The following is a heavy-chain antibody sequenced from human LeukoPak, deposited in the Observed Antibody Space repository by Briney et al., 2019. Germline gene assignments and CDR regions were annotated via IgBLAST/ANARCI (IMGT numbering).Heavy chain of an antibody. CDR2: INTNTEKP. CDR1: GYMFSSYG. Sequence: ASVKVSCKASGYMFSSYGMNWVRQAPGQGLEWMGWINTNTEKPTYAQGFTGRFVFSMDNSVRTAYLQINSLKAEDTAMYYCARDNYGAEEGIGSSLVWLDPWGQGTLVTVSS. J-gene: IGHJ5*02. CDR3: ARDNYGAEEGIGSSLVWLDP. V-gene: IGHV7-4-1*02. D-gene: IGHD6-13*01.